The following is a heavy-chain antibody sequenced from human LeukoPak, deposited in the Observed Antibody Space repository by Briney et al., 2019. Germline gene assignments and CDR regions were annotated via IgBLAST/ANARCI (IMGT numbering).Heavy chain of an antibody. J-gene: IGHJ3*02. CDR2: MNPNSGVT. Sequence: ASVKVSCKASGYTFTGYYVHWVRQAPGQGLELMGWMNPNSGVTKSAQQFPGRVTMTRDTSISTAYMEVSRLRSDDTAVDYCASERLNNAFDIWGKGTMVTVSS. D-gene: IGHD2-8*01. CDR1: GYTFTGYY. CDR3: ASERLNNAFDI. V-gene: IGHV1-2*02.